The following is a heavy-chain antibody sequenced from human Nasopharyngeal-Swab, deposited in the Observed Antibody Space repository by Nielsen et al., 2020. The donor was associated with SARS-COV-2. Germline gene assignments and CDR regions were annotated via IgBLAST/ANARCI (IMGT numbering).Heavy chain of an antibody. CDR3: ASYHGSGTGFDY. Sequence: SETLSLTCAVYGESLSGYYWSWIRQPPGKGLEWIGEINHSGSTNYNPSLKSRVTISVDTSKNQFSLKLSSVTAADTAVYYCASYHGSGTGFDYWGQGTLVTVSS. J-gene: IGHJ4*02. CDR1: GESLSGYY. CDR2: INHSGST. V-gene: IGHV4-34*01. D-gene: IGHD3-10*01.